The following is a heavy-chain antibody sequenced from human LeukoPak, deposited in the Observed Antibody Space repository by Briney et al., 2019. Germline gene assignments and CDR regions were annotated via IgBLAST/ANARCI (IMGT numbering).Heavy chain of an antibody. Sequence: GASVKVSCKASGDTFSSYAISLVRQAPGPGLEWMGRIIPIFGTANYAQKFQGRVTITTDESTSTAYMELSSLRSEDTAVYYCARVGDSSGYYYSFDFQHWGQGTLVTVSS. CDR2: IIPIFGTA. J-gene: IGHJ1*01. D-gene: IGHD3-22*01. V-gene: IGHV1-69*05. CDR3: ARVGDSSGYYYSFDFQH. CDR1: GDTFSSYA.